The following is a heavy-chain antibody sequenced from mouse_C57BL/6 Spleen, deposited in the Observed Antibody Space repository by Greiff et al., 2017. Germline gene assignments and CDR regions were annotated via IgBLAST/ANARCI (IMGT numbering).Heavy chain of an antibody. Sequence: DVHLVESGGGLVQPGGSLKLSCAASGFTFSDYYMYWVRQTPEKRLEWVAYISNGGGSTYYPDTVKGRFTLSRDNAKNTLYLQMSRLKSEDTAMYYCARSLTTSLPPALGYWGQGTLVTVSA. D-gene: IGHD1-1*01. J-gene: IGHJ3*02. V-gene: IGHV5-12*01. CDR2: ISNGGGST. CDR3: ARSLTTSLPPALGY. CDR1: GFTFSDYY.